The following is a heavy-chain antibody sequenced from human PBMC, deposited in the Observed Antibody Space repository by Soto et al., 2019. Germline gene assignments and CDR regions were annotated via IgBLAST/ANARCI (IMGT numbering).Heavy chain of an antibody. J-gene: IGHJ6*03. CDR1: GFTLRGYA. V-gene: IGHV3-64*01. Sequence: EVQLAESGGGLAQPGGSLRLSCAASGFTLRGYAMDWVRQAHGKGLEYVSGISSNGVGTYYANSVQGRFTISRDNSKNTVYLQMGSLIPEDMAVYYCARRARPDFYYMDVWGNGTTVTVSS. D-gene: IGHD6-6*01. CDR2: ISSNGVGT. CDR3: ARRARPDFYYMDV.